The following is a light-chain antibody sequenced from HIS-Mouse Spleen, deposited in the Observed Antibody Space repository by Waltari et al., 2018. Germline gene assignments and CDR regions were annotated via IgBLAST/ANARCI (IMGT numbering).Light chain of an antibody. CDR1: RSDVGGYNY. CDR2: DVS. V-gene: IGLV2-11*01. J-gene: IGLJ3*02. CDR3: CSYAGSYTFERV. Sequence: QSALTQPRSVSGSPGQSVTISCTGTRSDVGGYNYVSWYQQHPGKAPKLMIYDVSKRPSGVPDRFSGSKSGNTASLTISGLQAEDEADYYCCSYAGSYTFERVFGGGTKLTVL.